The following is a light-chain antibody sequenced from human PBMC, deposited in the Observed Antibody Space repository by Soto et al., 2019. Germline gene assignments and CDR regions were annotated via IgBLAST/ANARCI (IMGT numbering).Light chain of an antibody. V-gene: IGLV1-40*01. CDR1: SSNIGAGYD. CDR3: QSYDSSLSNV. J-gene: IGLJ1*01. Sequence: QSVLTQPPSVSGAPGQRVTISCTGSSSNIGAGYDVHWYQQLPGTAPKLLIYGNSNRPSGVPDRFSGSKSGTSASPAITGLQAEDEADYYCQSYDSSLSNVFGTGTKVTVL. CDR2: GNS.